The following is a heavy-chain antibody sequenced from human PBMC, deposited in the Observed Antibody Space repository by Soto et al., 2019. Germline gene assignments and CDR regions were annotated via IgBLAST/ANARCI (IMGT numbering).Heavy chain of an antibody. D-gene: IGHD1-26*01. CDR1: DDSIFSVDD. V-gene: IGHV4-38-2*02. CDR2: IIHSGNT. CDR3: ARDRTSGSRPDDFDI. J-gene: IGHJ3*02. Sequence: SETLSLTCTVSDDSIFSVDDCGGRRHPPGKGLECIGSIIHSGNTNYNPSLKIRVTMSVDTSKNQFSLKLSSVIAADKAVYYCARDRTSGSRPDDFDIWGQGTMVTVSS.